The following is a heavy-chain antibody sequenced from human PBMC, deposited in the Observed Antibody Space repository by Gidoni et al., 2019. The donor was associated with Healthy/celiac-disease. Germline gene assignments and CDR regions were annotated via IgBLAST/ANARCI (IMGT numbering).Heavy chain of an antibody. D-gene: IGHD6-19*01. J-gene: IGHJ4*02. CDR2: ISAYNGKK. V-gene: IGHV1-18*01. CDR1: GYTFTSYG. Sequence: QVHLVQSGAEVKKPGASVKVSCKASGYTFTSYGISWVRQAPGQGLEGMGWISAYNGKKNDAQKLQGRVTMTTDTSTSTAYMELRSLRSDDTAVYYCARDHFIAVAGEGGSAYWGQGTLVTVSS. CDR3: ARDHFIAVAGEGGSAY.